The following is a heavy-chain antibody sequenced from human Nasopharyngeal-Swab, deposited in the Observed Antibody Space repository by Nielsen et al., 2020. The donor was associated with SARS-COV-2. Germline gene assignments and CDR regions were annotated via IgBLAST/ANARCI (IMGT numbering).Heavy chain of an antibody. CDR1: GFTFSRFW. CDR3: ARMNYYFYYGMDV. J-gene: IGHJ6*02. CDR2: LKQDGSEE. V-gene: IGHV3-7*01. Sequence: GESLKISCAASGFTFSRFWMTWVRQAPGKGLEWVAYLKQDGSEEYYVDSVKGRFTISRDNAKNSLYLQMSSLRAEDTAVYYCARMNYYFYYGMDVWGQGTTVTVSS.